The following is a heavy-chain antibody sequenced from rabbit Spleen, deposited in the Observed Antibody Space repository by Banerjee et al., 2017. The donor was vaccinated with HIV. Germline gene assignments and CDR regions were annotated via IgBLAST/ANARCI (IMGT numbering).Heavy chain of an antibody. CDR1: GFDFSSSYY. CDR3: AREGDSVYGYAFNL. Sequence: QSLEESGGDLVKPGASLTLTCTAAGFDFSSSYYMCWVRQAPGKGLEWIACIYTGSSGSTYYASWAKGRFTISKTSSTTVTLQMTSLTAADTATYFCAREGDSVYGYAFNLWGQGTLVTVS. CDR2: IYTGSSGST. V-gene: IGHV1S40*01. D-gene: IGHD6-1*01. J-gene: IGHJ4*01.